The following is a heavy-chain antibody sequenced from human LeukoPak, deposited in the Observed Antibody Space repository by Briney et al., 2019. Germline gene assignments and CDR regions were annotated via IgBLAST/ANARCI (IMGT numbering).Heavy chain of an antibody. V-gene: IGHV3-74*01. CDR3: ARVRYSYDSSGIDY. CDR2: INSDGRST. J-gene: IGHJ4*02. Sequence: GGSLRLSCAASGFTFSSYWMHWVRQAPGKGLVWVSRINSDGRSTSYADSVKGRFTISRDNAKNTLYLQMNSLRAEDTTVYYCARVRYSYDSSGIDYWGQGTLVTVSS. CDR1: GFTFSSYW. D-gene: IGHD3-22*01.